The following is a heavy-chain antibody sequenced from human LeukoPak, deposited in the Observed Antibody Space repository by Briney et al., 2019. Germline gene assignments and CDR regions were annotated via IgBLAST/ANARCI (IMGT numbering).Heavy chain of an antibody. CDR3: ARFRYGHYYFDY. J-gene: IGHJ4*02. V-gene: IGHV6-1*01. CDR2: TYYRSKWYN. Sequence: SLTLSLPCAISGDSVSSNSAAWNWIRQSPSRGLEWLGRTYYRSKWYNDYAVSVQSRITINPDTSKNQFSLKLSSVTAADTAVYYCARFRYGHYYFDYSGAGDLGTVSS. CDR1: GDSVSSNSAA. D-gene: IGHD4-17*01.